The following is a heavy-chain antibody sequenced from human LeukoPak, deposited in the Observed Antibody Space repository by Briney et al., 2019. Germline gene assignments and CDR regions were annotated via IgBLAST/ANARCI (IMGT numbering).Heavy chain of an antibody. J-gene: IGHJ4*02. V-gene: IGHV3-7*01. CDR1: GFTFSSYA. D-gene: IGHD6-19*01. CDR3: ARDKVGGSMAGSNFDY. Sequence: GGSLRLSWAASGFTFSSYAMSWVTHAPGNGLGWVANIKQDGSEKYYVDSVKGRFTISRDNAKNSLFLQMSSLRGEDTAVYYCARDKVGGSMAGSNFDYWGQGTLVTDCS. CDR2: IKQDGSEK.